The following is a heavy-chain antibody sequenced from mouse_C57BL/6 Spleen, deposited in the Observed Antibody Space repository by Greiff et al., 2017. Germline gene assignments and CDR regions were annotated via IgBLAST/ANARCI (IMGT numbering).Heavy chain of an antibody. J-gene: IGHJ1*03. CDR3: AGGSSYYWYFDV. D-gene: IGHD1-1*01. Sequence: VKLKQPGTELVKPGASVKLSCKASGYTFTSYWMHWVKQRPGQGLEWIGNINPSNGGTNYNEKFKSKATLTVDKSSSTAYMQLSSLTSEDSAVYYCAGGSSYYWYFDVWGTGTTVTVSS. CDR2: INPSNGGT. CDR1: GYTFTSYW. V-gene: IGHV1-53*01.